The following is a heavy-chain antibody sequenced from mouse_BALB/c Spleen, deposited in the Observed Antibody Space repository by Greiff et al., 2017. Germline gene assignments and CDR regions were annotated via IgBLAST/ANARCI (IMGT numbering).Heavy chain of an antibody. Sequence: EVQLQQSGAELVKPGASVKLSCTASGFNIKDTYMHWVKQRPEQGLEWIGRIDPANGNTKYDPKFQGKATITADTSSNTAYLQLSSLTSEDTAVYYCARLLGRDYAMDYWGQGTSVTVSS. J-gene: IGHJ4*01. CDR2: IDPANGNT. D-gene: IGHD4-1*01. CDR1: GFNIKDTY. V-gene: IGHV14-3*02. CDR3: ARLLGRDYAMDY.